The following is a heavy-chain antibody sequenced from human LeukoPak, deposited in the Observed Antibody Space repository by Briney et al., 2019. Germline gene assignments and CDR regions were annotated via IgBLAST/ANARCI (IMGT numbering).Heavy chain of an antibody. CDR2: IKSKVDGGTT. V-gene: IGHV3-15*07. J-gene: IGHJ4*02. CDR3: IADTPPWNPYGLDY. D-gene: IGHD1-1*01. CDR1: GFTFSSAW. Sequence: GGSLRLSCAPSGFTFSSAWMHWVRQASGKGLEWVGRIKSKVDGGTTDYAAPVKGRFTISRDDLENMLYLQMNSLKTEDTAVYYCIADTPPWNPYGLDYWGQGTLSPSPQ.